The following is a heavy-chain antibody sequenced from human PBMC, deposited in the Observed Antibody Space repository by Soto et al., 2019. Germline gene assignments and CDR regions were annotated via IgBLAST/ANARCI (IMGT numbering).Heavy chain of an antibody. CDR3: ANLNYYYYGMDV. CDR1: GFTFSSYG. J-gene: IGHJ6*02. CDR2: ISYDGSNK. V-gene: IGHV3-30*18. Sequence: GGSLRLSCAASGFTFSSYGMHWVRQAPGKGLEWVAVISYDGSNKYYAESVKGRFTISRDNSKNTLYLQMNSLRAEDTAVYYCANLNYYYYGMDVWGQGTTVTVSS.